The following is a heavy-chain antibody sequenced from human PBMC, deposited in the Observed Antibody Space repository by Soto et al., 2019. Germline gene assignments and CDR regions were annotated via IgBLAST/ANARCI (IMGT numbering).Heavy chain of an antibody. Sequence: PSGTRRNSCSVSVGCMNSGYYCWSWIRQPPGKGLEWIGNIYYSGNTYYNPSLKSRLIIXXXTXXXXYSLXMXXVTASDTAEYYCASSSLSGLAVWGQRTTVP. CDR3: ASSSLSGLAV. CDR1: VGCMNSGYYC. D-gene: IGHD2-2*01. J-gene: IGHJ6*02. V-gene: IGHV4-30-4*01. CDR2: IYYSGNT.